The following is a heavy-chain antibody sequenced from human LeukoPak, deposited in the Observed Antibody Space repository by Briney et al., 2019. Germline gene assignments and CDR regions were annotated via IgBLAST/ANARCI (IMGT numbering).Heavy chain of an antibody. V-gene: IGHV3-74*01. Sequence: SGGSLRLSCVVSEFTFSSLWMHWVRHAPGQGLVWVSRINTDGTTTNYADSVKGRFTISRDNAKNTLYLQMNSLRADDTAVYYCATAGNYRFDYWGQGTLVTVSS. CDR2: INTDGTTT. CDR1: EFTFSSLW. CDR3: ATAGNYRFDY. J-gene: IGHJ4*02. D-gene: IGHD5-24*01.